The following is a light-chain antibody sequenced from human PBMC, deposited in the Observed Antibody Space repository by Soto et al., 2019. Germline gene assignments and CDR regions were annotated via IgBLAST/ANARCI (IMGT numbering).Light chain of an antibody. Sequence: QSVLTQPASVSGSPGQSITISCTGTSSDVGSYNLFSWYQQHPGKAPKLMIYEVSKRPSGVSNRFSGSKSGNTASLTISGLQAEDEADYYCCSYAGSSLFGGGTKVTVL. V-gene: IGLV2-23*02. CDR3: CSYAGSSL. CDR1: SSDVGSYNL. CDR2: EVS. J-gene: IGLJ3*02.